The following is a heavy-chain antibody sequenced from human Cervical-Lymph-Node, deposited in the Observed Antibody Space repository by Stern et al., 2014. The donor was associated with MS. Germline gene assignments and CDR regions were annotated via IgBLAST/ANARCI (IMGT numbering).Heavy chain of an antibody. D-gene: IGHD3-10*01. CDR1: GYTFSTYG. CDR2: IRGHNGST. Sequence: VQLVESGAEVKKPGASVKVSCKTSGYTFSTYGITWVRQAPGQGPEWMGWIRGHNGSTNFAERFQGRLTMTTATSTRTAYMELRSLRYDDTAVYFCARDPGGYFHGMDVWGQGTTVTVSS. J-gene: IGHJ6*02. CDR3: ARDPGGYFHGMDV. V-gene: IGHV1-18*01.